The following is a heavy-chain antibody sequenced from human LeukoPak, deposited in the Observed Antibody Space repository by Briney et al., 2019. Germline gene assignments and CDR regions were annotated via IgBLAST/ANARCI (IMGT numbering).Heavy chain of an antibody. D-gene: IGHD6-19*01. CDR2: VYYTGST. V-gene: IGHV4-39*01. J-gene: IGHJ4*02. CDR1: GASISGSGYY. CDR3: VKSGGYGLIDY. Sequence: SETLSLTCAVSGASISGSGYYLGWIRQPPGKGLEWIGNVYYTGSTYYNASLQSRVTISIDMSKNQFSLRLNSVTAADTAMYYCVKSGGYGLIDYWGQGTLVTVSS.